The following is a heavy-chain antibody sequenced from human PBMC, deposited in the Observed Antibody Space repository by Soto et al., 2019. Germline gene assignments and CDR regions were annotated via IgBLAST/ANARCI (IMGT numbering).Heavy chain of an antibody. Sequence: QVQLQESGPGLVKPPQTLSLTCTVSGGSISSVGHYWTWIRQPPGKGLEWIGSIYHTGGTYYSPALTSRLTISVDTSKSQFSLRLNSVTAADTAVYYCARATGTLRSRNCDYWGQGTLVTVSS. CDR3: ARATGTLRSRNCDY. V-gene: IGHV4-31*03. J-gene: IGHJ4*02. CDR2: IYHTGGT. D-gene: IGHD3-9*01. CDR1: GGSISSVGHY.